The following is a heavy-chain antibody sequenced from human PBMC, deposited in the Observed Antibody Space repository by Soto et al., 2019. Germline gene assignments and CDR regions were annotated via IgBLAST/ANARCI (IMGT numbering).Heavy chain of an antibody. J-gene: IGHJ6*02. CDR3: ARDRYYYGSGSHYYYYGMDV. Sequence: SETLSLTCTVSGGSISSGDYYWSWIRQPPGKGLEWVGYIYYSGSTYYNPSLKSRVTISVDTSKNQFSLKLSSVTAADTAVYYCARDRYYYGSGSHYYYYGMDVWGQGTTATVSS. D-gene: IGHD3-10*01. CDR1: GGSISSGDYY. CDR2: IYYSGST. V-gene: IGHV4-30-4*01.